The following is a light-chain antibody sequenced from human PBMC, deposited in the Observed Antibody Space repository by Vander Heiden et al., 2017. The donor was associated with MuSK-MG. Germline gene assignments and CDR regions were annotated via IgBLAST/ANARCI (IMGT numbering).Light chain of an antibody. Sequence: VLTQSPATLSLSPGERATLSCRARQSISRSLAWYQQKPGQAPRLLIYAASTRATGIPTRFSGGGFGTDFTLTISSLEPEDFAVYYCQQRSNWPLSITFGQGTRLEIK. CDR1: QSISRS. CDR3: QQRSNWPLSIT. J-gene: IGKJ5*01. CDR2: AAS. V-gene: IGKV3-11*01.